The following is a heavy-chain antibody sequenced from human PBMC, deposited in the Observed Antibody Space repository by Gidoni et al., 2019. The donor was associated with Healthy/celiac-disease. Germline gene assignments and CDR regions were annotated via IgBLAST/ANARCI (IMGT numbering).Heavy chain of an antibody. J-gene: IGHJ6*02. CDR2: IYYSGST. D-gene: IGHD3-3*01. CDR3: AREKANTITIFVGGNGMDV. Sequence: QVQLQESGPGLVKPSETLSLTCTVSGGSVSRGSYYWSWIRQPPGKGLEWIGYIYYSGSTNYNPSLKRRVTISVDTSKNQFSLKLSSVTAADKAVYYCAREKANTITIFVGGNGMDVWGQGTTVTVSS. V-gene: IGHV4-61*01. CDR1: GGSVSRGSYY.